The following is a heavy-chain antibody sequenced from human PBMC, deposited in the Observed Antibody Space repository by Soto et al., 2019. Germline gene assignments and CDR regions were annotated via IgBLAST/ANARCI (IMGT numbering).Heavy chain of an antibody. Sequence: EVQLVESGGGLIQPGGSLTLSCAASGLSVSSADMSWVRQAPGKGLEWVSVIYSGGNTYFEDSVKGRFTISRDRSKNTLHLQMNSLIVDDTAVYYCASVSLPGCSSSSCLNWYFDLWGRGTLVNVSS. D-gene: IGHD2-2*01. V-gene: IGHV3-53*01. CDR3: ASVSLPGCSSSSCLNWYFDL. J-gene: IGHJ2*01. CDR1: GLSVSSAD. CDR2: IYSGGNT.